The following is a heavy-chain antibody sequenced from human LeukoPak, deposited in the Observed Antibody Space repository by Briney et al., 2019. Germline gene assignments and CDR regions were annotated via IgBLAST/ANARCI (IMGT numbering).Heavy chain of an antibody. CDR3: ARDAEYYYDNSGSLDY. J-gene: IGHJ4*02. D-gene: IGHD3-22*01. V-gene: IGHV3-21*01. CDR2: ISSSSSYI. Sequence: GGSLRLSCAASGFTFSSYSMNWVRQAPGKGLEWVSSISSSSSYIYYADSVKGRFTISRDNAKNSLYLQMNSLRAEDTAVYYCARDAEYYYDNSGSLDYWGQGTLVTVSS. CDR1: GFTFSSYS.